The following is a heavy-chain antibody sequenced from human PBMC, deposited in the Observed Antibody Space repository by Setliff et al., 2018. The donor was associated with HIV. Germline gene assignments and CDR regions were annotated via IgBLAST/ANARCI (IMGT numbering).Heavy chain of an antibody. CDR1: GGSISSSGYY. D-gene: IGHD3-22*01. CDR3: ASLNYYDSSGYYPH. V-gene: IGHV4-30-4*08. Sequence: PSETLSLTCTVSGGSISSSGYYWGWIRQPPGKGLEWIGYIYYSGSTYYNPSLKSRVTISVDTSKNQFSLKLSSVTAADTAVYYCASLNYYDSSGYYPHWGQGTLVTVSS. CDR2: IYYSGST. J-gene: IGHJ4*02.